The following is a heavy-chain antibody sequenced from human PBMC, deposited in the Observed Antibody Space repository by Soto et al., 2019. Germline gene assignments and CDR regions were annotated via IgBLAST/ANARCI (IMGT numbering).Heavy chain of an antibody. CDR3: ARGFGRFNY. V-gene: IGHV3-48*03. Sequence: EVQLLESGGGLVQPGGSLRLSCGVSGFTFNDFEMNWVRQAPGKGPEWLAYIDGSGATKKYADSVRGRFTISRDNPNNSLFLQMISLRAADTAIYYCARGFGRFNYWGQGTLVSVSS. CDR2: IDGSGATK. J-gene: IGHJ4*02. D-gene: IGHD3-10*01. CDR1: GFTFNDFE.